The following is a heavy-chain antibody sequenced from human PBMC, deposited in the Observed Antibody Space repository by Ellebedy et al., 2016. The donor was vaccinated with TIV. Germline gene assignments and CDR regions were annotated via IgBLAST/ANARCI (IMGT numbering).Heavy chain of an antibody. Sequence: SVKVSXKASRGTFSSYAISWVRQAPGQGLEWMGGIIPIFGTANYAQKFQGRVTITADESTSTAYMELSSLRSEDTAVYYCARAKSKEDYYDSSGYWPLDYWGQGTLVTVSS. CDR3: ARAKSKEDYYDSSGYWPLDY. J-gene: IGHJ4*02. CDR2: IIPIFGTA. V-gene: IGHV1-69*13. D-gene: IGHD3-22*01. CDR1: RGTFSSYA.